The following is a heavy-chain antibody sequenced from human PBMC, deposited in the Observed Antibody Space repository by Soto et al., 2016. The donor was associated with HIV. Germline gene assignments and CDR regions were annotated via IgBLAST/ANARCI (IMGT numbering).Heavy chain of an antibody. Sequence: EVQLVESGGGLVQPGGSLRLSCAASGFTFSSYAMHWVRQAPGKGLEYVSAISSNGGSTYYANSVKGRFTISRDNSKNTLYLQMGSLRAEDTAVYYCARGGGVAGGSCPDYWGQGNPGHRLL. J-gene: IGHJ4*02. CDR1: GFTFSSYA. D-gene: IGHD2-15*01. V-gene: IGHV3-64*01. CDR3: ARGGGVAGGSCPDY. CDR2: ISSNGGST.